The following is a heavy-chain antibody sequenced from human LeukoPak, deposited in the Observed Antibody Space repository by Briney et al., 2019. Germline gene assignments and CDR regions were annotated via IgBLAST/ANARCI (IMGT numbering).Heavy chain of an antibody. CDR1: GGSFSGYY. D-gene: IGHD3-10*01. CDR3: ARGIVNEPDSGVAY. Sequence: SETLSLTCAVYGGSFSGYYWSWIRQPPGKELEWIGEINHSGSTNYNPSLESRVTISVDTSKNQFSLKLSSVTAADTAVYYCARGIVNEPDSGVAYWGQGTLVTVSS. CDR2: INHSGST. V-gene: IGHV4-34*01. J-gene: IGHJ4*02.